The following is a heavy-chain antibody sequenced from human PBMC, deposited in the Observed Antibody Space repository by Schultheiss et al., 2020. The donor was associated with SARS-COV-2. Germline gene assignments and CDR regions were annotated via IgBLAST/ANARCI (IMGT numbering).Heavy chain of an antibody. CDR2: IGTAGDT. CDR1: GFTFSSYD. Sequence: GGSLRLSCAASGFTFSSYDMHWVRQATGKGLEWVSAIGTAGDTYYPGSVKGRFPISRENAKNSLYLQMNSLRAEDTAVYYCARHEGPYMDVWGKGTTVTVSS. V-gene: IGHV3-13*01. J-gene: IGHJ6*03. CDR3: ARHEGPYMDV.